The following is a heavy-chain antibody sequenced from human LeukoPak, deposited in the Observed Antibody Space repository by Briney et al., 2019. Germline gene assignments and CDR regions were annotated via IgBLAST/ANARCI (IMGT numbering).Heavy chain of an antibody. CDR1: GGTFSSYT. Sequence: SVKVSCKASGGTFSSYTISWVRQAPGQGLEWMGGIIPIFGTANYAQKFQGRVTITADESTSTAYMELSSLRSEDTAVYYCARDGWGTTVTRAYYFDYWGQGTLVTVSS. CDR3: ARDGWGTTVTRAYYFDY. CDR2: IIPIFGTA. D-gene: IGHD4-17*01. J-gene: IGHJ4*02. V-gene: IGHV1-69*01.